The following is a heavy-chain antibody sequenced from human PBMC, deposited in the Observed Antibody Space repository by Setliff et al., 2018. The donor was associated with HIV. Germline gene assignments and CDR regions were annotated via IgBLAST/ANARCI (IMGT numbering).Heavy chain of an antibody. V-gene: IGHV4-59*08. J-gene: IGHJ6*03. Sequence: ASETLSLTCTVSGGSINSHYWGWIRQPPGKGLEWIGEIYHSGSTNYNPSLKSRVTISVDTSKNQVSLRLSSVTAADTGVYYCARHRDPPGTSWIFYYYYMDLWGGGTTVTVSS. D-gene: IGHD2-2*01. CDR1: GGSINSHY. CDR3: ARHRDPPGTSWIFYYYYMDL. CDR2: IYHSGST.